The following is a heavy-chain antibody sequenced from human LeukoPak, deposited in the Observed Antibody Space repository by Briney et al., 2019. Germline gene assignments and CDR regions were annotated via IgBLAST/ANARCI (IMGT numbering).Heavy chain of an antibody. J-gene: IGHJ4*02. CDR3: ARSLYSGYDYFDS. D-gene: IGHD5-12*01. Sequence: SETLSLTCTVSGGSISSYYWSWIRQPPGKGLEWIGYIYYSGSTNYNPSLKSRVTISVDRSKNQFSLKLTSVTAADTAVYYCARSLYSGYDYFDSWGQGILVTVSS. CDR1: GGSISSYY. CDR2: IYYSGST. V-gene: IGHV4-59*12.